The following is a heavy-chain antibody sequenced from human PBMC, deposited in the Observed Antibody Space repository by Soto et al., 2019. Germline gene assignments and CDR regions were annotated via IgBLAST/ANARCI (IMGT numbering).Heavy chain of an antibody. CDR1: GYTFTSYD. CDR3: ARVLVDSSSSYVFPRNYYYYGMDV. CDR2: MNPNSGNT. J-gene: IGHJ6*02. Sequence: GASVKVSCKASGYTFTSYDINWVRQATGQGLEWMGWMNPNSGNTGYAQKFQGRVTMTRNTSISTAYMELSSLRSEDTAVYYCARVLVDSSSSYVFPRNYYYYGMDVWGQGTTVTVSS. V-gene: IGHV1-8*01. D-gene: IGHD6-13*01.